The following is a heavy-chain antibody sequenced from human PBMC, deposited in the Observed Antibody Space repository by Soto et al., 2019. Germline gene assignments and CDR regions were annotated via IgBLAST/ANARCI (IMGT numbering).Heavy chain of an antibody. Sequence: ASVKVSCKASGYTFTGYYMHWVRQAPGQGLEWMGWINPNSGGTNYAQKFQGWVTMTRDTSISTAYMELSRLRSDDTAVYYCARGETKWEPVDNWFDPWGQGTLVTVS. CDR1: GYTFTGYY. V-gene: IGHV1-2*04. CDR3: ARGETKWEPVDNWFDP. D-gene: IGHD1-26*01. J-gene: IGHJ5*02. CDR2: INPNSGGT.